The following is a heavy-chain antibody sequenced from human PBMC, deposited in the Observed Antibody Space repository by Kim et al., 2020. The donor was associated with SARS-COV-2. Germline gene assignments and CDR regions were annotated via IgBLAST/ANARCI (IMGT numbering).Heavy chain of an antibody. CDR2: ISYDGSNK. Sequence: GGSLRLSCAASGFTFSSYAMHRVRQAPGKGLEWVAVISYDGSNKYYADSVKGRFTISRDNSKNTLYLQMNSLRAEDTAVYYCARDRQCSGGSCYPNYYYYGMDVWGQGTTVTVSS. D-gene: IGHD2-15*01. V-gene: IGHV3-30-3*01. J-gene: IGHJ6*02. CDR3: ARDRQCSGGSCYPNYYYYGMDV. CDR1: GFTFSSYA.